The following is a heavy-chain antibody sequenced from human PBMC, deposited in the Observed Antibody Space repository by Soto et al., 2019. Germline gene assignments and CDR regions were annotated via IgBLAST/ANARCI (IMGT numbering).Heavy chain of an antibody. J-gene: IGHJ4*02. CDR2: ISAYNGNT. D-gene: IGHD2-21*02. Sequence: GASVKVPCRASGYTFASYGISWVRQAPGQGLEWMGWISAYNGNTNYAQKLQGRVTMTTDTSTSTAYMELRSLRSDDTAVYYCARDFHVVVTATYYFDYWGQGTLVTISS. CDR1: GYTFASYG. V-gene: IGHV1-18*04. CDR3: ARDFHVVVTATYYFDY.